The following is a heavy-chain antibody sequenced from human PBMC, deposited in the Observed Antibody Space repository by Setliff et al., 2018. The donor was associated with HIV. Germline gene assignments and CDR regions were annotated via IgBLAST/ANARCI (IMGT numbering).Heavy chain of an antibody. J-gene: IGHJ4*02. CDR3: ARDRAAGRISAGGIFH. D-gene: IGHD6-13*01. Sequence: PGGSLRLSCAASGFTFSDYYMSWIRQATGKGLEWVSCISGSGSYANYVDSVKGRFTIYRDNAKDSLYLEMYSLRDEDTAVYYCARDRAAGRISAGGIFHWGQGTLVTVSS. V-gene: IGHV3-11*05. CDR1: GFTFSDYY. CDR2: ISGSGSYA.